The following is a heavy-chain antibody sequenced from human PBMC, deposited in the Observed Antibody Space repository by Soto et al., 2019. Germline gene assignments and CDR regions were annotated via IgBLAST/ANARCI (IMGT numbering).Heavy chain of an antibody. J-gene: IGHJ4*02. CDR2: IFHSGST. CDR1: GGSISSGDYY. D-gene: IGHD1-7*01. V-gene: IGHV4-30-4*01. CDR3: ARSPGELRDHFFDY. Sequence: ASETLSLTCTVSGGSISSGDYYWRWIRQPPGKGLEWIGYIFHSGSTHYNPSLKSRITISVDTSKNQLSLKLSSVTAADTAVYYCARSPGELRDHFFDYWGQGTLVTVSS.